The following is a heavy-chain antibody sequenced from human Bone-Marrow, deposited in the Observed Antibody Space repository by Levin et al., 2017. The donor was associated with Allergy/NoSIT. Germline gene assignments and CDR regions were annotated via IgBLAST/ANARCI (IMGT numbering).Heavy chain of an antibody. CDR2: INSDGSST. CDR3: AGEARSAFDI. D-gene: IGHD6-13*01. Sequence: GSLRLSCAASGFTFSSYWMHWVRQVPGKGLVWVSRINSDGSSTAYADSVKGRFTISRDNAKNTLYLQMNSLRADDTAVYYCAGEARSAFDIWGQGTMVTVSS. V-gene: IGHV3-74*01. CDR1: GFTFSSYW. J-gene: IGHJ3*02.